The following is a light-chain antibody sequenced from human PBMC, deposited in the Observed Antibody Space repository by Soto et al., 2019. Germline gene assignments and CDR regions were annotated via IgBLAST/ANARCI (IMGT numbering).Light chain of an antibody. Sequence: QSALTQPPSASGTPGQRVTISCSGNNSNIGSNTVNWYQQLPGTAPKLLIYSNNQRPSGVPDRFSGSKSGTSASLAISGLQSEDEADYYCAAWDDSLNGYVFGTGTKVTVL. CDR2: SNN. CDR1: NSNIGSNT. CDR3: AAWDDSLNGYV. J-gene: IGLJ1*01. V-gene: IGLV1-44*01.